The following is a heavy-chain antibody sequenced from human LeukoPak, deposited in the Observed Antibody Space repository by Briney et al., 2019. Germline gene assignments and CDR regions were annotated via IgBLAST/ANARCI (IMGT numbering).Heavy chain of an antibody. CDR3: ARRGQQLVPDY. Sequence: GSLRLSCAASGFTLSRYWMTWVRQAPGKGLEWVVTIEQDGSDRYSVDSVKGRFTISRDNAKNSLCLQMNSLRAEDTAVYYCARRGQQLVPDYWGQGTLVTVSS. V-gene: IGHV3-7*01. D-gene: IGHD6-13*01. J-gene: IGHJ4*02. CDR2: IEQDGSDR. CDR1: GFTLSRYW.